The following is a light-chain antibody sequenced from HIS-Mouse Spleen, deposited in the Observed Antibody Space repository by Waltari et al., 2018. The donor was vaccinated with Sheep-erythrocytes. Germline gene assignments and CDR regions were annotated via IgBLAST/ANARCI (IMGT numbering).Light chain of an antibody. CDR3: YSTDSSGNHWV. CDR2: EDS. Sequence: SYELTQPPSVSVAPGQTVRITSSGDALPKKYAYGYQQKSGQAPVLVIYEDSKRPSGIPERFSGSSSGTMATLTISGAQVEDEADYYCYSTDSSGNHWVFGGGTKLTVL. V-gene: IGLV3-10*01. J-gene: IGLJ3*02. CDR1: ALPKKY.